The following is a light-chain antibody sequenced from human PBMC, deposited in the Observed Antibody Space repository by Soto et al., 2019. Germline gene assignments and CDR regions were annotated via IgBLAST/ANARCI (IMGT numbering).Light chain of an antibody. J-gene: IGLJ1*01. CDR1: RPNIGSNN. CDR2: NNH. Sequence: QSVLTQPPSASGIPGQRVTISCSGSRPNIGSNNVNWYQQLPGTAPRLLTFNNHLRPSGVPDRFSGSKSGTSASLAISGLQSEDEGDYYCAAWDDSLDGYVFGTGTKLTVL. CDR3: AAWDDSLDGYV. V-gene: IGLV1-44*01.